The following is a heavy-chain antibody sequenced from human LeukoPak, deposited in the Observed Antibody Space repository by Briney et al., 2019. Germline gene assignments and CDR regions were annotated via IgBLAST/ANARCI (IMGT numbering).Heavy chain of an antibody. V-gene: IGHV4-38-2*02. J-gene: IGHJ4*02. CDR1: GYSISSGYY. CDR2: IYHSGST. CDR3: ARARGWLVPSYFDY. Sequence: SETLALTCTVSGYSISSGYYWGWIRQPPGKGLEWIGSIYHSGSTYYNPSLKSRVTISVDTSKNQFSLKLSSVTAADTAVYYCARARGWLVPSYFDYWGQGTLVTVSS. D-gene: IGHD6-19*01.